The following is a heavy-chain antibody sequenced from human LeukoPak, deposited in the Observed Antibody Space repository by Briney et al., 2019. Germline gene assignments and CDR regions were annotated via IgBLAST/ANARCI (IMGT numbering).Heavy chain of an antibody. CDR1: GYTFTSYY. Sequence: ASVKVSCKASGYTFTSYYMHWVRQAPGQGLEWMGIINPSGGSTSYAQKFQGRVTMPRATSTSTVYMELSSLRSGDTAVYYCARAYCSGGSCYSRGEEFDYWGQGTLVTVSS. D-gene: IGHD2-15*01. CDR2: INPSGGST. V-gene: IGHV1-46*01. CDR3: ARAYCSGGSCYSRGEEFDY. J-gene: IGHJ4*02.